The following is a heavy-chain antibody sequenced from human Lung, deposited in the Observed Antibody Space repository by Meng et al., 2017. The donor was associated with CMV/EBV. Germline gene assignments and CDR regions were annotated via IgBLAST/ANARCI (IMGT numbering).Heavy chain of an antibody. J-gene: IGHJ4*02. CDR2: IIPIFGTA. CDR3: ARDGGTIFGVYFDY. V-gene: IGHV1-69*05. CDR1: EGTFSSYA. Sequence: SVXVSXKASEGTFSSYAISWVRQATGQGLEWMGGIIPIFGTANYAHKFQGKVTITTDEYTSTAYMELSSLRSEDTAVYYCARDGGTIFGVYFDYWGQGPLVTVSS. D-gene: IGHD3-3*01.